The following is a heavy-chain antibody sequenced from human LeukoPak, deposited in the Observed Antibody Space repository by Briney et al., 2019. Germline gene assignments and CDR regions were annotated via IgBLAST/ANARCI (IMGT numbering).Heavy chain of an antibody. J-gene: IGHJ4*02. Sequence: GGSPRLSCAASGFTFSSYAMSWVRQAPGKGLEWVSGISGSGGSTYYADSVKDRFTISRDNSKNTLYLQMNSLRAEDTAVYYCAKDQTAMIEYYFDYWGQGTLVTVSS. V-gene: IGHV3-23*01. D-gene: IGHD5-18*01. CDR2: ISGSGGST. CDR3: AKDQTAMIEYYFDY. CDR1: GFTFSSYA.